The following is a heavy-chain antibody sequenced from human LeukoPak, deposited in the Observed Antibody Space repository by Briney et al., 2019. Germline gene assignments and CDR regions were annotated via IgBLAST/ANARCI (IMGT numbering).Heavy chain of an antibody. CDR1: GFTFSSYA. Sequence: PGGSLRLSCAASGFTFSSYAISWVRQAPGKGLEWVSAISGSGGSTYYADSVKGRFTISRDNSKNTLYLQMNSLGAEDTAVYYCANPTILHYFDYWGQGTLVTVSS. CDR2: ISGSGGST. D-gene: IGHD5-12*01. J-gene: IGHJ4*02. CDR3: ANPTILHYFDY. V-gene: IGHV3-23*01.